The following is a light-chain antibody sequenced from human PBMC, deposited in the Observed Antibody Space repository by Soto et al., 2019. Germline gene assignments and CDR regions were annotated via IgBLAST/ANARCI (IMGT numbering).Light chain of an antibody. CDR2: EDN. J-gene: IGLJ2*01. CDR1: SSDVGSYNL. CDR3: CSYAGSGTWI. V-gene: IGLV2-23*01. Sequence: QSALTQPTSVSGSPGQSITISCTGTSSDVGSYNLVSWYQQHPGKAPKFMIYEDNKRPSGVSNRFSASKSGNTASLTISGLQAEDEADYYCCSYAGSGTWIFGGGTQLTVL.